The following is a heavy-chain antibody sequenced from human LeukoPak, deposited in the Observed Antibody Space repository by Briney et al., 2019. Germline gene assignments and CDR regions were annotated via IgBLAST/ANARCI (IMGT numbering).Heavy chain of an antibody. Sequence: SETLSLTCTVSGGSISSSSYYWSWIRQPPGKGLEWIGEINHSGSTNYNPSLKSRVTISVDTSKNQFSLKLSSVTAADTAVYYCARGERRITIFGVVIKMTPFDYWGQGTLVTVSS. CDR1: GGSISSSSYY. CDR2: INHSGST. J-gene: IGHJ4*02. CDR3: ARGERRITIFGVVIKMTPFDY. D-gene: IGHD3-3*01. V-gene: IGHV4-39*07.